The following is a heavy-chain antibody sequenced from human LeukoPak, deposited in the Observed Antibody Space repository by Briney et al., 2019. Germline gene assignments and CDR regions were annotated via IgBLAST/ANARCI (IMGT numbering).Heavy chain of an antibody. J-gene: IGHJ4*02. CDR2: IYYSGST. CDR1: GGSISSYY. V-gene: IGHV4-59*01. D-gene: IGHD3-10*01. CDR3: ARGFYGSGSYYKSPFDC. Sequence: PSETLSLTCTVSGGSISSYYWSWIRQPPGKGLEWIGYIYYSGSTNYNASLKSRVSISVDTSKNQFSLRLSSVTAADTAVYYCARGFYGSGSYYKSPFDCWAREPWSPSPQ.